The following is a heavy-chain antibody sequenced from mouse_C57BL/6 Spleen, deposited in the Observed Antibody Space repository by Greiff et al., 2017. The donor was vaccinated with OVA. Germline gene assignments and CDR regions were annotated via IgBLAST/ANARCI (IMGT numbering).Heavy chain of an antibody. Sequence: DVKLVESGGGLVKPGGSLKLSCAASGFTFSSYAMSWVRQTPEKRLEWVATISDGGSYTYYPDNVKGRFTISRDNAKNNLYLQMSHLKSEDTAMYYCAREVYGSSPYAMDYWGQGTSVTVSS. CDR3: AREVYGSSPYAMDY. D-gene: IGHD1-1*01. CDR1: GFTFSSYA. CDR2: ISDGGSYT. V-gene: IGHV5-4*01. J-gene: IGHJ4*01.